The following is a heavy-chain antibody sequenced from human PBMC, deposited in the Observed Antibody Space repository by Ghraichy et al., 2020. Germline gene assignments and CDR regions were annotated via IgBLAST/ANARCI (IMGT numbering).Heavy chain of an antibody. V-gene: IGHV3-30-3*01. CDR2: ISYDGISK. Sequence: GGSLRLSCAASGFTFSTYAMHWVRQAPGKGLEWVAVISYDGISKYYADSVKGRFTISRDNSKNTLYLQMNSLRADDTAKYFCARDLKSSFWSYYYYAMDVWGQGTTVTFSS. J-gene: IGHJ6*02. CDR3: ARDLKSSFWSYYYYAMDV. D-gene: IGHD2-15*01. CDR1: GFTFSTYA.